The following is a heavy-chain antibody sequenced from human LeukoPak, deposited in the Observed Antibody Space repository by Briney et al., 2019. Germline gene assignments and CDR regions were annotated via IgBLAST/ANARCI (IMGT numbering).Heavy chain of an antibody. V-gene: IGHV3-74*01. J-gene: IGHJ4*02. CDR1: GFTFSSYW. Sequence: PGGSLRLSCAASGFTFSSYWMYWVRRVPGKGLVWVSRIKTDGPTTNYADSVQGRFTVSRDSAQSTLYVQMNSLRAEDTAVYFCTRDYCAGGSCFSGPGYWGQGTLVTVSS. CDR3: TRDYCAGGSCFSGPGY. D-gene: IGHD2-15*01. CDR2: IKTDGPTT.